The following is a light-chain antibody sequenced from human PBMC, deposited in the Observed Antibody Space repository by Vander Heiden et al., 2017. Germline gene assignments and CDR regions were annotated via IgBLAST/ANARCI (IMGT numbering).Light chain of an antibody. Sequence: SYELTQPPSVSVSPGQTASITCSGDKLGDKYACWYQQKPGQSPVLVIYQDSKRPSGIPERFSRSNSGNTATLTISGTQAMDEADYYCQAWDSSTLVVFGGGTKLTVL. CDR3: QAWDSSTLVV. CDR1: KLGDKY. V-gene: IGLV3-1*01. CDR2: QDS. J-gene: IGLJ2*01.